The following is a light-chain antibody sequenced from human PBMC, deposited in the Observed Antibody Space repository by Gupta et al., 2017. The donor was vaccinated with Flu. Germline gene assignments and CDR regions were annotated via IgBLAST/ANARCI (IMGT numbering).Light chain of an antibody. CDR1: SSNIGAGYD. Sequence: QSVLTQPPSVSGAPGQRVTISCTGSSSNIGAGYDVHWYQQLPGTAPKLLIYGNSNRPSGVPYRFSGSKSGTSASLAITGLQAEDEADYYCQSYDSSLRGWVFGGGTKLTVL. V-gene: IGLV1-40*01. J-gene: IGLJ3*02. CDR3: QSYDSSLRGWV. CDR2: GNS.